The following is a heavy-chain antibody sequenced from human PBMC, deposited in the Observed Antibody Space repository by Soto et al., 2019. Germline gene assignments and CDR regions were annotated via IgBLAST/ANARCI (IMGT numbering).Heavy chain of an antibody. Sequence: ASVKVSCKPSGYPFTDLYIHWVRQAPGLGLEWMGWIDPRSGASRKTQRFQGRFTMTRDTSTNTVYMELSSLRSDDTAVYFCARDNYVTLDYWGQGTLVTVYS. J-gene: IGHJ4*02. D-gene: IGHD3-10*02. CDR3: ARDNYVTLDY. CDR1: GYPFTDLY. V-gene: IGHV1-2*02. CDR2: IDPRSGAS.